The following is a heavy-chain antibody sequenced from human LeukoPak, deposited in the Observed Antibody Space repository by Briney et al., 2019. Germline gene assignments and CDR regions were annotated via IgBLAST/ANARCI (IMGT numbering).Heavy chain of an antibody. Sequence: ASVKVSCKASGYTFTSYGISWVRQAPGQGLEWMGWISAYNGNTNYAQKLQGRVTMTTDTSTSTAYMELRSLRSDDTAVYYCARGTIGYCSGTSCSDAFDIWGQGTMVTVSS. CDR1: GYTFTSYG. V-gene: IGHV1-18*01. CDR2: ISAYNGNT. D-gene: IGHD2-2*01. J-gene: IGHJ3*02. CDR3: ARGTIGYCSGTSCSDAFDI.